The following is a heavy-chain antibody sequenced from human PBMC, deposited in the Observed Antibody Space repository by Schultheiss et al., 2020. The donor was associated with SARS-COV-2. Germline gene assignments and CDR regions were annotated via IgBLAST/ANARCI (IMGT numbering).Heavy chain of an antibody. V-gene: IGHV4-39*01. CDR2: IYYSGST. CDR1: GGSISSSSYY. CDR3: AKGGLRHPEYWYFDL. J-gene: IGHJ2*01. D-gene: IGHD3-16*01. Sequence: SETLSLTCTVSGGSISSSSYYWGWIRQPPGKGLEWIGSIYYSGSTYYNPSLKSRVTISVDTSKNQFSLKLSSVTAADTAIYYCAKGGLRHPEYWYFDLWGRGTLVTVSS.